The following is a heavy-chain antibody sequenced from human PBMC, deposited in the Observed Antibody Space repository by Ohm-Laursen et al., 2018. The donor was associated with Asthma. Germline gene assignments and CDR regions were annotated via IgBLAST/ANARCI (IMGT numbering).Heavy chain of an antibody. CDR2: IFFRVNT. Sequence: SQTLSLTCTISGDSLTNGGLYWSWIRQHPGKGLEWLGYIFFRVNTDYNPSLKSRLTISADTSKNQFYLKLSSVTAADTAVYYCARGWGSSYGEYYFDFWGQGILVTVSS. D-gene: IGHD5-18*01. CDR3: ARGWGSSYGEYYFDF. J-gene: IGHJ4*02. V-gene: IGHV4-31*03. CDR1: GDSLTNGGLY.